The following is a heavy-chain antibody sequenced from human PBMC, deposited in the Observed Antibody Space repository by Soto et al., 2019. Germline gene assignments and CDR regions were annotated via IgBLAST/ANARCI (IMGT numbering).Heavy chain of an antibody. D-gene: IGHD2-2*01. CDR1: GFIFSRHG. Sequence: QVQLVESGGGVVQPGRSLRLSCAASGFIFSRHGMHWVRQAPGKGLEWVAVISYDGSNKYYADSVKGRFTISRDKSKNTLYLQMNSLRAEDTAVYYCAKDTADQCSTISCFPRFFDYWGQGTLVTVSS. CDR3: AKDTADQCSTISCFPRFFDY. J-gene: IGHJ4*02. CDR2: ISYDGSNK. V-gene: IGHV3-30*18.